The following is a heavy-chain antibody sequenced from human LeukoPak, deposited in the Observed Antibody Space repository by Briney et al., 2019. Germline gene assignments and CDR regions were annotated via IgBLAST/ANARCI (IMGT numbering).Heavy chain of an antibody. D-gene: IGHD6-13*01. Sequence: GGSLRLFCAASGFTFSSYAMSWDRQAPGKGLEWVSAISGSGGSTYYADSVKGRFTISRDNSKNTLYLQMNSLRAEDTAVYYCAKVRAGTFYYYYGMDVWGQGTTVTVSS. V-gene: IGHV3-23*01. CDR2: ISGSGGST. CDR1: GFTFSSYA. J-gene: IGHJ6*02. CDR3: AKVRAGTFYYYYGMDV.